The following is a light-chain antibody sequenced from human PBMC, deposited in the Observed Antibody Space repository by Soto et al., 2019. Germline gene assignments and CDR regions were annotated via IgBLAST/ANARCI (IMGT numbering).Light chain of an antibody. Sequence: LTQPASVSGSPGQSITISCTGTSRDVGAYDYVSWYLQYPDKAPQLLIYYVDHRPSGVSSRFSGSKSGNTASLTISGLQAEDEGDYYCCSYADGSIYFFGTGTKVTAL. CDR2: YVD. J-gene: IGLJ1*01. V-gene: IGLV2-14*03. CDR3: CSYADGSIYF. CDR1: SRDVGAYDY.